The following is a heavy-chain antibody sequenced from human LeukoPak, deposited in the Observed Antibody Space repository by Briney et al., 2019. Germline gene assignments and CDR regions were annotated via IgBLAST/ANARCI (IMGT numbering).Heavy chain of an antibody. Sequence: GGSLRPSCVSSGFIFSSYVMSWIRQAPGKGLEWVSYISTSGSTIYYADSVKGRFTISRDNAKNSLYLQMNSLRAEDTAVYYCARRAGAYSHPYDYWGQGTLVTVSS. V-gene: IGHV3-11*01. J-gene: IGHJ4*02. D-gene: IGHD4/OR15-4a*01. CDR3: ARRAGAYSHPYDY. CDR2: ISTSGSTI. CDR1: GFIFSSYV.